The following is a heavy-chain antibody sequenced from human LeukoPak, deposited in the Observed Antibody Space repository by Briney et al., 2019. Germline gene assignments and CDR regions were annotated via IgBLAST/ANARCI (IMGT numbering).Heavy chain of an antibody. CDR3: VRGSDWVVEPALGWFDP. CDR1: GYTFTGYY. Sequence: ASVKVSCKASGYTFTGYYMHWVRQAPGQGLEWMGWINPNSGGTNYAQKFQGRVTMTRDTSISTGYMELSRLRSDDTAVYYCVRGSDWVVEPALGWFDPWGQGTLVTVSS. J-gene: IGHJ5*02. V-gene: IGHV1-2*02. D-gene: IGHD2-2*01. CDR2: INPNSGGT.